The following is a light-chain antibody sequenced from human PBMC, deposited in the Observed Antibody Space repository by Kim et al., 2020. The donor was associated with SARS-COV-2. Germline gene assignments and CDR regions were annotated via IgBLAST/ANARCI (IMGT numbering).Light chain of an antibody. Sequence: PVQSVTLSCSGTSSDFGPYIYVSWYQQHPGKAPQLMIYEVTKRPSGVPDRFSGSKSGNTASLTVSGLQAEDEADYYCTSHANNNYVFGTGTKVTVL. CDR3: TSHANNNYV. V-gene: IGLV2-8*01. CDR1: SSDFGPYIY. CDR2: EVT. J-gene: IGLJ1*01.